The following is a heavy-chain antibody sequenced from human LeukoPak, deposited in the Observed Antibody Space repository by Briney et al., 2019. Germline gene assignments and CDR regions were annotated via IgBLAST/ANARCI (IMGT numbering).Heavy chain of an antibody. Sequence: PGGSLRLSCAASGFTVSSNYMSWVRQAPGKGLEWVSVIYSGGSTYYADSVKGRFTISRDNSKNTLYLQMNSLRAEVTAVYYCAVVPAPGGVAGYFDYWGQGTLVTVSS. CDR3: AVVPAPGGVAGYFDY. D-gene: IGHD2-2*01. CDR1: GFTVSSNY. CDR2: IYSGGST. J-gene: IGHJ4*02. V-gene: IGHV3-66*01.